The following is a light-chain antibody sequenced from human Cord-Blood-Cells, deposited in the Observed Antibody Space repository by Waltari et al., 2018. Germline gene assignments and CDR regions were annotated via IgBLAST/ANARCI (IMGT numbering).Light chain of an antibody. CDR2: LGS. J-gene: IGKJ1*01. CDR3: MQALQTPPT. V-gene: IGKV2-28*01. Sequence: DIVMTQSQLSLPVTPGEPASISCRASQSLLHSNGYNYLDWYLQKPAQSPQLLIYLGSNRASGVPDRFSGNGSGTDFTLKISRVEAEDVGVYYCMQALQTPPTFGQGTKVEIK. CDR1: QSLLHSNGYNY.